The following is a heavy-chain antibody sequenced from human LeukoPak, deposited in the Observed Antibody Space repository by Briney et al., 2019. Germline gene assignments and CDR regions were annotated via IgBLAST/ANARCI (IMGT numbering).Heavy chain of an antibody. CDR2: INHSGST. V-gene: IGHV4-34*01. CDR3: ARGPVATIPGYYYYYYGMDV. D-gene: IGHD5-12*01. CDR1: GGSFSGYY. J-gene: IGHJ6*02. Sequence: PSETLSLTCAVYGGSFSGYYWSWIRQPPGKGLEWIGEINHSGSTNYNPSLKSRVTISVDMSKNQFSLKLSSVTAADTAVYYCARGPVATIPGYYYYYYGMDVWGQGTTVTVSS.